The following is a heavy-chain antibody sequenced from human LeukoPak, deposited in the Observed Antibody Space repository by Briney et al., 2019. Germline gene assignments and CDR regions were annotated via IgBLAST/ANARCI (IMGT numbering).Heavy chain of an antibody. CDR2: IYYSGST. Sequence: SETLSLTCTVSGGSISSSSYYWGWIRQPPGKGLEWIGSIYYSGSTYYNPSLKSRVTISVDTSKNQFSLKLSSVTAADTAVYYCARKYSSSWCYYYYGMDVWGQGTTVTVSS. CDR1: GGSISSSSYY. D-gene: IGHD6-13*01. V-gene: IGHV4-39*01. CDR3: ARKYSSSWCYYYYGMDV. J-gene: IGHJ6*02.